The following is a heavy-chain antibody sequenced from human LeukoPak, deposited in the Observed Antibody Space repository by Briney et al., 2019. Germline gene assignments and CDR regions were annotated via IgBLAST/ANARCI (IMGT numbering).Heavy chain of an antibody. D-gene: IGHD1-26*01. CDR2: INPNSGGT. CDR1: GYTFTSYY. J-gene: IGHJ5*02. V-gene: IGHV1-2*02. CDR3: AREFPKYSGSSGVGNP. Sequence: GASVKVSCKASGYTFTSYYMHWVRQAPGQGLEWMGWINPNSGGTNYAQKFQGRVTMTRDTSISTAYMELSRLRSDDTAVYYCAREFPKYSGSSGVGNPWGQGTLVTVSS.